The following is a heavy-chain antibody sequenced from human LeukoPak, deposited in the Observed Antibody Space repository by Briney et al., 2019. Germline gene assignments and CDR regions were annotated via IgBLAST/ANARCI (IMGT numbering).Heavy chain of an antibody. CDR3: ARGDFDF. J-gene: IGHJ4*02. V-gene: IGHV3-7*03. Sequence: GGSLRLSCAVSGFTFSGFWMSWSRQAPGKGLEWVASIKHDGSGKYYVDSVKGRFTISRDNAENSVSLQMSSLGAEDTALYHCARGDFDFWGQGTLVTVSS. CDR2: IKHDGSGK. CDR1: GFTFSGFW.